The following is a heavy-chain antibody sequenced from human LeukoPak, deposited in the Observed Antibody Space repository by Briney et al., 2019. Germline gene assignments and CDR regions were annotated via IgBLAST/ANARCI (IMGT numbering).Heavy chain of an antibody. D-gene: IGHD5-18*01. CDR3: ARFLYSYGPKPNYFDY. J-gene: IGHJ4*02. CDR1: GTGSVSSGGHY. V-gene: IGHV4-31*03. Sequence: SETLSLTCTVSGTGSVSSGGHYWSWIRQHPGKGLEWLGYIYYSGSTYYNPSLKSRLSISVDTSKNQLSLDLSSVTAADTAVYYCARFLYSYGPKPNYFDYWGQGTLVTVSS. CDR2: IYYSGST.